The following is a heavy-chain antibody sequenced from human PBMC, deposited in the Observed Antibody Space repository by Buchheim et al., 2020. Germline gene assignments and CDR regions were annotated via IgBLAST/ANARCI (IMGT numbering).Heavy chain of an antibody. V-gene: IGHV1-3*04. CDR1: GYIFSDNA. CDR2: ISTGNGDT. Sequence: QVHLVQSGAEVKKPGASVKVSCKASGYIFSDNAMHWVRQAPGQGLEWMGWISTGNGDTKYSQKFQDRVTITRDTSATTAHMELSSLRSEDTAVYYCARGRNNWNDGADYWGQGTL. CDR3: ARGRNNWNDGADY. J-gene: IGHJ4*02. D-gene: IGHD1-1*01.